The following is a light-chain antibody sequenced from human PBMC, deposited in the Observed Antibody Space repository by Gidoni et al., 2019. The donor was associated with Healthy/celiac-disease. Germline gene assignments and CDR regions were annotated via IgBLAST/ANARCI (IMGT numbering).Light chain of an antibody. V-gene: IGKV3-20*01. Sequence: EFVLTQSPGTLSLSPGERATLSCRASQSVSSSYLSWYQQKPGQAPRLLIYGASSRATGIPDRFSGSGSGTDFTLTISRLEPEDVAVYYCKQYGSSSWTFGQGTKVEIK. CDR2: GAS. J-gene: IGKJ1*01. CDR1: QSVSSSY. CDR3: KQYGSSSWT.